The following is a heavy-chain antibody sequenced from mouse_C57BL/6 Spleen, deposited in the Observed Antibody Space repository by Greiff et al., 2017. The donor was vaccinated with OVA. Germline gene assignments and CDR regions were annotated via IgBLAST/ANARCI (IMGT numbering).Heavy chain of an antibody. CDR2: IYPRSGNT. CDR1: GYTFTSYG. D-gene: IGHD2-3*01. V-gene: IGHV1-81*01. CDR3: ASSHDGYPMDY. Sequence: QVQLQQSGAELARPGASVKLSCKASGYTFTSYGISWVKQRTGQGLEWIGEIYPRSGNTYYNDKFKGKATLTADKSSSTAYMELRSLTSEDSAVYFCASSHDGYPMDYWGQGTSVTVSS. J-gene: IGHJ4*01.